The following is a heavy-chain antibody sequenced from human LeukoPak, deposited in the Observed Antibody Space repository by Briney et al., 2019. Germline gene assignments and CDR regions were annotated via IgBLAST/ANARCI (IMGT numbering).Heavy chain of an antibody. CDR1: GGSISSYY. J-gene: IGHJ1*01. CDR3: ARQDYYDNGYFRH. V-gene: IGHV4-59*08. D-gene: IGHD3-22*01. CDR2: IYYSGST. Sequence: SETLSLTCTVSGGSISSYYWSWIRQPPGKGLEWIGYIYYSGSTNYNPSLKSRVTISVDTSKNQFSLKLSSVTAADTAVYYCARQDYYDNGYFRHWGQGTLVTVSS.